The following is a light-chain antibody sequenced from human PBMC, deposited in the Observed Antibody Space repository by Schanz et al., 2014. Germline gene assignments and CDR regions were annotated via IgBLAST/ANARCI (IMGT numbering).Light chain of an antibody. V-gene: IGKV3-11*01. J-gene: IGKJ1*01. Sequence: EIVLTQSPATLSLSPGESATLSCRASQSISTYLAWYQQKPGQAPRLLIYDASSRATGIPARFSGSGSGTDFTLTIGSLQSEDFAVYFCQQYNHWPQTFGQGTKVEIK. CDR3: QQYNHWPQT. CDR2: DAS. CDR1: QSISTY.